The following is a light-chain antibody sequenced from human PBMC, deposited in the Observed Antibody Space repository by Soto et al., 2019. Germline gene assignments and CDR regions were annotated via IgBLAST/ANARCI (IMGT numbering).Light chain of an antibody. CDR2: GAS. CDR3: QQYNNLPPRGT. CDR1: QSVSSN. V-gene: IGKV3-15*01. J-gene: IGKJ1*01. Sequence: EIVMTQSTATLSVSPGERATLSCRASQSVSSNLAWYQQKPGQAPRLLIYGASTRATGIPARFSGSGSGTEFTLTISSLQSEDFAVYYCQQYNNLPPRGTFGQGTKVEIK.